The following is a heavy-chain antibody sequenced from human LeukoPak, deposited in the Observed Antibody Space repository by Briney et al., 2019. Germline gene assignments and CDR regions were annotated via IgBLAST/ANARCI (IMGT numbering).Heavy chain of an antibody. CDR3: ASSLLLGYRGSYGMDV. V-gene: IGHV3-21*04. CDR1: GFSYSDYT. J-gene: IGHJ6*02. CDR2: ISSSSSYI. D-gene: IGHD7-27*01. Sequence: GGSLRLYCAGSGFSYSDYTMNWVRQAPGKGLEWVSSISSSSSYIYYADSVKGRFTISRDNAKNTLYLQMNSLGAEDSAGYYCASSLLLGYRGSYGMDVWGQGTTVTVSS.